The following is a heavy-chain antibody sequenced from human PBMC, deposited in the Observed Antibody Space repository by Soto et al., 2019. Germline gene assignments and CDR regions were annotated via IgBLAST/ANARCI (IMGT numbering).Heavy chain of an antibody. CDR1: GFTFSSYD. Sequence: GGSLRLSCAASGFTFSSYDMHWVRQATGKGLEWVSAIGTAGDTYYPGSVKGRFTISRENAKNSLYLQMNSLRAEDTAGYYCARAQLLWFGEPKGGFDPWGQGTLVTVSS. CDR3: ARAQLLWFGEPKGGFDP. CDR2: IGTAGDT. V-gene: IGHV3-13*01. J-gene: IGHJ5*02. D-gene: IGHD3-10*01.